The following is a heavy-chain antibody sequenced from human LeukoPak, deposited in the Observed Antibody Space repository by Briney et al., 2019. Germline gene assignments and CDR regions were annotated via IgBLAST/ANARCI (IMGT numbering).Heavy chain of an antibody. Sequence: GSSEKVSCKASGYTFTSYGISWVRQAPAQGLEWMGWINAYNGKTNYAQNPQGRVTMTTDTPTSTAYTELRSLDPDDTAVEYCSRAAKASLLCYFDYWGQGTLVTVSS. D-gene: IGHD2-15*01. V-gene: IGHV1-18*01. CDR3: SRAAKASLLCYFDY. CDR1: GYTFTSYG. J-gene: IGHJ4*02. CDR2: INAYNGKT.